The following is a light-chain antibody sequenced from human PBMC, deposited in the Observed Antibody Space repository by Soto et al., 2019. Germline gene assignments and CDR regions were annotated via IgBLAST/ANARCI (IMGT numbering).Light chain of an antibody. Sequence: LTQPASVSGSPGQSITISCTGTSSDVGSYNLVSWYQHHPGNTPKLMIYEGSRRPSGVSDRFSGSKSGNTASLTISGLQAEDEADYYCSSYAGSDNFGVFGGGTQLTVL. CDR3: SSYAGSDNFGV. V-gene: IGLV2-23*03. J-gene: IGLJ3*02. CDR2: EGS. CDR1: SSDVGSYNL.